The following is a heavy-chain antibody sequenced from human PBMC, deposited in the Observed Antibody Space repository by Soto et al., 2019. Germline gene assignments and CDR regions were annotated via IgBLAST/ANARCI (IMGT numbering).Heavy chain of an antibody. Sequence: QVQLVESGGGVVQPGRSLRLSCAASGFTFSSYGMHWVRQAPGKGLEWVAVIWYDGSNKYYADSVKGRFTISRDNSKNTLYRQMNSLRAGDTAVYYCARDGVPGGGIDYWGQGTLVTVSS. D-gene: IGHD3-16*01. CDR3: ARDGVPGGGIDY. J-gene: IGHJ4*02. V-gene: IGHV3-33*01. CDR2: IWYDGSNK. CDR1: GFTFSSYG.